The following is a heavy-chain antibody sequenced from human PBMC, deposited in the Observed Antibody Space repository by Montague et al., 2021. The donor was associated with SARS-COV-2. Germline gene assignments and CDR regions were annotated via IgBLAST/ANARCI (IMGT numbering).Heavy chain of an antibody. Sequence: SETLSLTCTVSGGSISSSSYYWGWIRQPPGKGLEWIGEINHSGSTNYNPSLKSRVTISVDTSKNQFSLKLSSVTAADAAVYYCARSGWEQLVRARDYYYYGMDVWGQGTTVTVSS. D-gene: IGHD6-6*01. V-gene: IGHV4-39*01. CDR2: INHSGST. CDR1: GGSISSSSYY. CDR3: ARSGWEQLVRARDYYYYGMDV. J-gene: IGHJ6*02.